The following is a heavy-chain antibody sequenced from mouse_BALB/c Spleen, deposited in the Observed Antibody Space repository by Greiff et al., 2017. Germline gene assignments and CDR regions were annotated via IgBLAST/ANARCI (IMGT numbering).Heavy chain of an antibody. J-gene: IGHJ3*01. CDR2: IDPENGDT. V-gene: IGHV14-4*02. CDR3: NILRGSFAY. Sequence: EVKLQESGAELVRSGASVKLSCTASGFNIKDYYMHWVKQRPEQGLEWIGWIDPENGDTEYAPKFQGKATMTADTSSNTAYLQLSSLTSEDTAVYYCNILRGSFAYWGQGTLVTVSA. CDR1: GFNIKDYY. D-gene: IGHD3-1*01.